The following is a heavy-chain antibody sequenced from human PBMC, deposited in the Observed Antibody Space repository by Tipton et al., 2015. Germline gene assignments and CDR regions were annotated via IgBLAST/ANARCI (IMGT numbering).Heavy chain of an antibody. D-gene: IGHD4-17*01. CDR2: INHRRST. Sequence: TLSLICAVYGGSFSGYYWSWIRQPPGKGLEWIGEINHRRSTNYNPSLESRVTILVDTSKNQFSLNLSSLTAADTAVYYCARLTTVTTWGTDYWGPGTLVTVSS. J-gene: IGHJ4*02. V-gene: IGHV4-34*01. CDR1: GGSFSGYY. CDR3: ARLTTVTTWGTDY.